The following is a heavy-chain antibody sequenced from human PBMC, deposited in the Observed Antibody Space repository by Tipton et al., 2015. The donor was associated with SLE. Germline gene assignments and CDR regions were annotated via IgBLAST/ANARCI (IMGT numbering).Heavy chain of an antibody. D-gene: IGHD3-3*01. Sequence: TLSLTCTVSGGSISSYYWSWIRQPPGKGLEWIGYIYYSGSTNYNPSLKSRVTISVDTSKNQFSLKLSSVTAADTAVYYCARGSIFGVVIDYWGQGTLVTVSS. J-gene: IGHJ4*02. V-gene: IGHV4-59*12. CDR2: IYYSGST. CDR1: GGSISSYY. CDR3: ARGSIFGVVIDY.